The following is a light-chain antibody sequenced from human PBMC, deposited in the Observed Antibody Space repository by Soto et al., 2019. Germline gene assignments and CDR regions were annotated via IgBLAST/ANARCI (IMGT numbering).Light chain of an antibody. CDR3: QQYSSSPLT. CDR1: QSVRSSH. CDR2: GAA. Sequence: EIGLTQSPGTLSLSPGERATLSCRASQSVRSSHLAWYQQMPGQAPRLLIYGAANRATGIPDRFSGSGSGTDFTLSISRLEPEDYAVYYCQQYSSSPLTFGGGTKVEIK. V-gene: IGKV3-20*01. J-gene: IGKJ4*01.